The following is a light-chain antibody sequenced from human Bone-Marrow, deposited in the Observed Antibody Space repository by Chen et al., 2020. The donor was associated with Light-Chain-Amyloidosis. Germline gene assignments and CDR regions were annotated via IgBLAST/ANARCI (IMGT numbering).Light chain of an antibody. J-gene: IGLJ2*01. CDR2: EDS. V-gene: IGLV3-21*02. CDR1: NIAEKN. Sequence: SYVLTQPPSVSVAPGETAKITCGGHNIAEKNEHWYQQKPGQAPVLVVYEDSDRPSGIPERFSGSNSGNTAILSISRVEDGDEAGYYCQVGNSDSLRFGAGTKLTVL. CDR3: QVGNSDSLR.